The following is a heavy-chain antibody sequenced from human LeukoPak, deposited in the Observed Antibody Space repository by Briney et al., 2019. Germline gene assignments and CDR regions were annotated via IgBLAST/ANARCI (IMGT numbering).Heavy chain of an antibody. CDR3: ARERVYYDYVWGSYRSSAFDI. CDR1: VGSISSGSYY. Sequence: SETLSLTCTVSVGSISSGSYYWSWIRQPAGKGLEWIGRIYTSGSTNYNPSLKSRVTISVDTSKNQFSLKLSSVTAADTAVYYCARERVYYDYVWGSYRSSAFDIWGQGTMVTVPS. J-gene: IGHJ3*02. V-gene: IGHV4-61*02. D-gene: IGHD3-16*02. CDR2: IYTSGST.